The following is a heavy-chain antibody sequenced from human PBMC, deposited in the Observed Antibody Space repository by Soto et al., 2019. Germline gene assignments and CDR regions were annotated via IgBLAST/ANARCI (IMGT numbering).Heavy chain of an antibody. Sequence: PSETLSLTCAVSSDSINSGDFFWSWIRQPPGRALEWIASISHTGSTYYNPSLKSRVAIRVDTSWKQFSLKMLSVTAADTAVYYCARQRASDRNRPFHPWGQGTLVTVSS. CDR1: SDSINSGDFF. J-gene: IGHJ1*01. CDR3: ARQRASDRNRPFHP. D-gene: IGHD1-1*01. V-gene: IGHV4-30-4*01. CDR2: ISHTGST.